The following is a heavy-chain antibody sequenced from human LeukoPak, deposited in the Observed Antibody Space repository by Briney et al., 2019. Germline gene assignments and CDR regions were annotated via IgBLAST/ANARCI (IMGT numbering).Heavy chain of an antibody. Sequence: SETLSLTCTVSGGSISSRSYYWGWIRQPPGKGLKWIGSIYYSGSTYYNPSLKSRVTISVDTSKNQLSLQLSSVTAADTAVYYCARGGRVLNWFDPWGQGTLVTVSS. J-gene: IGHJ5*02. CDR1: GGSISSRSYY. V-gene: IGHV4-39*07. CDR3: ARGGRVLNWFDP. CDR2: IYYSGST. D-gene: IGHD3-16*01.